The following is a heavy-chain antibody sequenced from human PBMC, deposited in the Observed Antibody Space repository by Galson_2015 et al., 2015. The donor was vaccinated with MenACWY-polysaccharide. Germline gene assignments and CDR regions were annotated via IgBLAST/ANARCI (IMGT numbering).Heavy chain of an antibody. CDR3: ARGGYCSSTSCYVVLTKNYGMDV. D-gene: IGHD2-2*01. V-gene: IGHV3-21*01. Sequence: SLRLSCAASGFTFSSYAMSWVRQAPGKGLEWVSSISSSSSYIYYADSVKGRFTISRDNAKNSLYLQMNSLRAEDTAVYYCARGGYCSSTSCYVVLTKNYGMDVRGQGTTVTVSS. J-gene: IGHJ6*02. CDR1: GFTFSSYA. CDR2: ISSSSSYI.